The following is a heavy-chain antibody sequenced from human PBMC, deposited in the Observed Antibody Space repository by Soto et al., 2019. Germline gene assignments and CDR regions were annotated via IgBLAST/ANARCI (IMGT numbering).Heavy chain of an antibody. Sequence: EVQLLESGGGLVQPEGSLTLSCAASGFTLNNFGMSWVRQGPGKGLEWVSSISDTGGRTFYADPVKGRFAISRDNSQNTLYLKMHRLRVEDTSINYCVKPRPRHYDGPDHWGQGALVTVSS. CDR2: ISDTGGRT. V-gene: IGHV3-23*01. CDR1: GFTLNNFG. J-gene: IGHJ4*02. D-gene: IGHD3-22*01. CDR3: VKPRPRHYDGPDH.